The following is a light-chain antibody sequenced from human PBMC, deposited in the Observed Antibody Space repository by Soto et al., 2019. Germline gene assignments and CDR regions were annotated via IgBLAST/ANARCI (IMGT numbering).Light chain of an antibody. J-gene: IGKJ2*01. CDR2: SAS. Sequence: DIQMAQSPSSLSASVGDRVTITCRASQNINIYLNSYQQKPRKAPNVLIYSASSLQSGVPSRFSGSGSGTDFTRTLSSLQPEDFATYYFQQSTRPPRTFGQGTKLEIK. V-gene: IGKV1-39*01. CDR1: QNINIY. CDR3: QQSTRPPRT.